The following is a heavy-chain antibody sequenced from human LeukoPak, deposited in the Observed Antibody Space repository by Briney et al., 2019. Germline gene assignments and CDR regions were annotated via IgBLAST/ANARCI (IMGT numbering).Heavy chain of an antibody. CDR2: IKTDGSNT. D-gene: IGHD6-6*01. J-gene: IGHJ6*03. Sequence: GGSLRLSCAASGFTFSSYWMHWVRQAPGKGLVWVSRIKTDGSNTNYADSVKGRFTISRDNAKNTLYLQMNSLRAEDTAVYYCARDVASHYYYYMDVWGKGTTVTVSS. CDR1: GFTFSSYW. V-gene: IGHV3-74*01. CDR3: ARDVASHYYYYMDV.